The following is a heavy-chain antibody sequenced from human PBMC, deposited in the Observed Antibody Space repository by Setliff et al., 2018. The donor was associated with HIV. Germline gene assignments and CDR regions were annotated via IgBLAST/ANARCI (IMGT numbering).Heavy chain of an antibody. Sequence: LSLTCTVSGGSISSSSYYWGWIRQPPGKGLQWIGSIYYRGSTYYNPSLKSRVTMSVDTSKNQFSLKLSSVTAADTAVYYCARDVPWGDYYYYMDVWGKGTTVTVSS. D-gene: IGHD3-16*01. CDR2: IYYRGST. J-gene: IGHJ6*03. V-gene: IGHV4-39*07. CDR1: GGSISSSSYY. CDR3: ARDVPWGDYYYYMDV.